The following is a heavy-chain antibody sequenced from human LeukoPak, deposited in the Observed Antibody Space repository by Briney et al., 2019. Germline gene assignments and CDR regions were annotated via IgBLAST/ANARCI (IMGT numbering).Heavy chain of an antibody. D-gene: IGHD5-12*01. V-gene: IGHV1-18*01. J-gene: IGHJ3*02. CDR3: ARDSSFIRRYSGYEESDAFDI. CDR2: ISAYNGNT. Sequence: GASVKVSCKASGYTFTSYGISWVRQAPGQGLEWMGWISAYNGNTNYAQKLQGRVTMTTDTSTSTAYMELRSLRSDDTAVYYCARDSSFIRRYSGYEESDAFDIWGQGTMVTVSS. CDR1: GYTFTSYG.